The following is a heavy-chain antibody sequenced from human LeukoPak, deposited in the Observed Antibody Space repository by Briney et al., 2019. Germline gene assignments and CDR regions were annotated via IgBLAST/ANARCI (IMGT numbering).Heavy chain of an antibody. CDR3: AKWGPYCVGDYCPALDS. V-gene: IGHV3-7*01. J-gene: IGHJ4*02. CDR1: RFTFSNYW. D-gene: IGHD2-21*02. Sequence: GGSLRLSCVASRFTFSNYWMSWVRQAPGKGLEWVANINQDGSKKRYADSVKGRFTISRDNAKGSLYLQLNSLRAQDTAVYYCAKWGPYCVGDYCPALDSWGPGTLVTASS. CDR2: INQDGSKK.